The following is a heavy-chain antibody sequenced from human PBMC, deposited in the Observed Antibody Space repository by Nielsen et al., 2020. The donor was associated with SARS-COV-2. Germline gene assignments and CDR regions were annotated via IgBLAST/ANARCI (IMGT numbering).Heavy chain of an antibody. Sequence: SETLSLTCTVSGGAITSGTYYWSWVRQHPGKGLQWIGYVYHGGITYYNPFLESRTTIAVDTSKNQFSLRLNSVTAADTAVYFCARVPIIRDYYFYMDVWGKGTTVTVSS. CDR2: VYHGGIT. CDR1: GGAITSGTYY. J-gene: IGHJ6*03. D-gene: IGHD3-10*01. V-gene: IGHV4-31*03. CDR3: ARVPIIRDYYFYMDV.